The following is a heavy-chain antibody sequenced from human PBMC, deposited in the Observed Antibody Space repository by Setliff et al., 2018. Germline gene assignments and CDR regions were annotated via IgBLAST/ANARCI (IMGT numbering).Heavy chain of an antibody. D-gene: IGHD1-1*01. J-gene: IGHJ4*02. CDR2: INRRGST. V-gene: IGHV4-61*09. CDR1: GGSVNSGYDN. Sequence: SETLSLTCTVSGGSVNSGYDNWNWLRQPAGKGLEWIGHINRRGSTNFSPSLKSRVTISLDTSKNQVSLNLRSVTAADTAVYYCARTGTYRYFDYWGQGTQVTVSS. CDR3: ARTGTYRYFDY.